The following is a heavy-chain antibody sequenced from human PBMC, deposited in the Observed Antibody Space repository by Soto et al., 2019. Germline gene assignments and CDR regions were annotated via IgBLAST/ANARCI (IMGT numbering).Heavy chain of an antibody. CDR3: AHKPYQLLYRNAFDI. D-gene: IGHD2-2*02. CDR2: IYWDDDK. Sequence: ESGPTLVNPTQTLTLTCTFSGFSLTTSGVGVGWIRQPPGKALEWLALIYWDDDKRYRPSLKSRLTITKDTSKNQVVLTMTNMDPVDTATYYCAHKPYQLLYRNAFDIWGQGTMVTVSS. CDR1: GFSLTTSGVG. V-gene: IGHV2-5*02. J-gene: IGHJ3*02.